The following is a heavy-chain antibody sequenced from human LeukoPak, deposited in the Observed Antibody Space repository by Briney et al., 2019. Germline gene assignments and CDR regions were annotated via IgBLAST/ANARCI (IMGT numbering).Heavy chain of an antibody. Sequence: GGSLRLSCAASGFIFRNYDMHWVRQAPGKGLEWVAFLRYDETNEHYADSLKGRFTISRDNSKDTLYLHMNSLRVEDTAVYYCARGWYFDSWGQGTLVTVSS. CDR3: ARGWYFDS. CDR1: GFIFRNYD. V-gene: IGHV3-30*02. D-gene: IGHD6-13*01. CDR2: LRYDETNE. J-gene: IGHJ4*02.